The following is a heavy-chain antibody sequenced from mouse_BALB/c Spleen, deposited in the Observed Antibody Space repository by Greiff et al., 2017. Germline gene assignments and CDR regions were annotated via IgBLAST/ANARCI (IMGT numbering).Heavy chain of an antibody. J-gene: IGHJ2*01. V-gene: IGHV5-17*02. CDR3: ARDSGYFDD. CDR2: ISSGSSTI. Sequence: LVESGGGLVQPGGSRKLPCAASGFTFSSFGMHWVRQAPAKGLEWVAYISSGSSTIYYADTVKGRFTISRDNPKNTLFLQMTSLRSEDTAMYYCARDSGYFDDWGQGTTRTVSS. D-gene: IGHD3-1*01. CDR1: GFTFSSFG.